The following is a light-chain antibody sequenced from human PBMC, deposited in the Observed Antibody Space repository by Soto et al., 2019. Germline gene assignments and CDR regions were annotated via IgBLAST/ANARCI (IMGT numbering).Light chain of an antibody. Sequence: QSALTQPASVSGSPGQSVTISCAGTSGDVGGSNYVSWYQQHPGKAPKLMIHAVTNRPSGVSNRFSGSKSGNTASLTISSLQAEDEADYYCCSYTGASTYVFGTGTKVTVL. CDR3: CSYTGASTYV. V-gene: IGLV2-14*01. CDR2: AVT. CDR1: SGDVGGSNY. J-gene: IGLJ1*01.